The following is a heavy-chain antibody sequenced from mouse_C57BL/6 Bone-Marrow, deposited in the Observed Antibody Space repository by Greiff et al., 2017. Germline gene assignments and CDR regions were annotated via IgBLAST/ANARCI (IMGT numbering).Heavy chain of an antibody. CDR3: ARFFTVVVDY. D-gene: IGHD1-1*01. J-gene: IGHJ2*01. Sequence: QVHVKQSGAELVKPGASVKMSCKASGYTFTSYWITWVKQRPGQGLEWIGDIYPGSGSTKYNEKFKSKATLTVDTSSSTAYMQLSSLTSEDSAVYYCARFFTVVVDYWGQGTTLTVSS. V-gene: IGHV1-55*01. CDR1: GYTFTSYW. CDR2: IYPGSGST.